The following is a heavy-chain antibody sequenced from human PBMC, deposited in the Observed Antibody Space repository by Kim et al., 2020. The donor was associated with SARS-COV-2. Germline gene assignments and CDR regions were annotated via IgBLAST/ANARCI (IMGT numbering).Heavy chain of an antibody. Sequence: SETLSLTCAVYGGSFSGYYWNWIRQPPGKGLEWIGEINHSGSTNYNPSLKSRVTISVDTSKNQFSLKLSSVTAADTAVYYCARGLVTMVRGVFRRGYYGMDVWGQGTTVTVSS. CDR3: ARGLVTMVRGVFRRGYYGMDV. J-gene: IGHJ6*02. CDR1: GGSFSGYY. V-gene: IGHV4-34*01. D-gene: IGHD3-10*01. CDR2: INHSGST.